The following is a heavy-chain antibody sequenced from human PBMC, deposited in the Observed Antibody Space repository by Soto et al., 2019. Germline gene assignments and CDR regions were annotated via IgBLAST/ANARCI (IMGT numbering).Heavy chain of an antibody. Sequence: PSETLSLTCAVYGGSFSGYYWSWIRQPPGKGLEWIGEINHSGSTNYNPSLKSRVTISVDTSRNQFSLKLSSVTAADTAVYYCARSPTVTTHDGRIDYWGQGTLVTIS. V-gene: IGHV4-34*01. CDR1: GGSFSGYY. D-gene: IGHD4-17*01. J-gene: IGHJ4*02. CDR3: ARSPTVTTHDGRIDY. CDR2: INHSGST.